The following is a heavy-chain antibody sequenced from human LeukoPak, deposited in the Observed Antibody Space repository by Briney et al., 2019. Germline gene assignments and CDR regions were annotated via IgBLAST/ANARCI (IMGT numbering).Heavy chain of an antibody. D-gene: IGHD2-15*01. CDR3: ARARYCSGGNCYAEN. CDR1: GYIFTTYW. Sequence: GESLKISCKGSGYIFTTYWIGWVRQLPGKGLEWMGIIYPGDSDTRYSPSFQGQVTISADKSISTAYLQWSSLQASDTAMYYCARARYCSGGNCYAENWGQGTLVTVSS. V-gene: IGHV5-51*01. CDR2: IYPGDSDT. J-gene: IGHJ4*02.